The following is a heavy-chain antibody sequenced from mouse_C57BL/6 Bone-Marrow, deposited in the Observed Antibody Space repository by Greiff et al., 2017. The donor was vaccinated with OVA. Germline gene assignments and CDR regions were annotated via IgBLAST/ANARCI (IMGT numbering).Heavy chain of an antibody. CDR3: ARPYDYDEGFAY. Sequence: EVQLQQSGPELVKPGASVKISCKASGYTFTDYYMNWVKQSHGKSLEWIGDINPNNGGTSYNQKFKGKATLTVDKSSSTAYMERRSLTSEDSAVYYCARPYDYDEGFAYWGQGTLVTVSA. V-gene: IGHV1-26*01. J-gene: IGHJ3*01. CDR2: INPNNGGT. D-gene: IGHD2-4*01. CDR1: GYTFTDYY.